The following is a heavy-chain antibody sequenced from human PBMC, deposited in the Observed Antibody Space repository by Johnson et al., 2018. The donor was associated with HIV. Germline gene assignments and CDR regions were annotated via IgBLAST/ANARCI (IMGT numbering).Heavy chain of an antibody. Sequence: VQLVESGGGLVQPGGSLRLSCAASGFTFSSYAMSWVRQAPGKGLEWVSAIRGSGDSTYYADSVKGRFTISRDNSKNTLYGQMKSLRAEDTAAYYCAKGRWELLAGAFDIWGQGTTVTVSS. V-gene: IGHV3-23*04. D-gene: IGHD1-26*01. CDR3: AKGRWELLAGAFDI. J-gene: IGHJ3*02. CDR1: GFTFSSYA. CDR2: IRGSGDST.